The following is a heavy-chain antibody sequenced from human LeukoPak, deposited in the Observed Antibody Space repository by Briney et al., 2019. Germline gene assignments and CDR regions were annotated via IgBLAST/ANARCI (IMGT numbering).Heavy chain of an antibody. D-gene: IGHD1-14*01. CDR3: GRTGSTGTGGYYYGVDV. CDR2: IYYSGST. Sequence: PSETLSLTCTVSGGSISSYSWSWIRQPPGKGLEWIGYIYYSGSTNYNPSLKSRVTISIDTSKNQFSLKLSSVTAADTAVYYCGRTGSTGTGGYYYGVDVWGQGTTVTVSS. J-gene: IGHJ6*02. V-gene: IGHV4-59*08. CDR1: GGSISSYS.